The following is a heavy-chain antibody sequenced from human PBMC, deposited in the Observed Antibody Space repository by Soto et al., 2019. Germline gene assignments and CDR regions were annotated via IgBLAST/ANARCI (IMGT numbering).Heavy chain of an antibody. J-gene: IGHJ4*02. CDR3: ARGPRKQLWVGYFDY. CDR1: GYTFTDYY. V-gene: IGHV1-2*04. D-gene: IGHD5-18*01. CDR2: INPNSDTGVT. Sequence: ASVKVSCKASGYTFTDYYIHWVRQAPGQGLEWMGWINPNSDTGVTNYAQNFQGWVTMTSDTSITTAYMELSSLKSDDTAVYYCARGPRKQLWVGYFDYWGQGAPVTVS.